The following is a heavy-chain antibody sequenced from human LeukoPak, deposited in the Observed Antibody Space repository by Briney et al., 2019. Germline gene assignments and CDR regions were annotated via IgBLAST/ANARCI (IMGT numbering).Heavy chain of an antibody. CDR2: IFYSGST. J-gene: IGHJ4*02. V-gene: IGHV4-59*01. Sequence: SETLSLTCTVSGGSISSYYWSWIRQPPGKGLEWIGYIFYSGSTNYNPSLKSRVTVSVDMSKNQFSLRLSSVTAADTAVYYCARGWTPNHHTAMAYGGRGTLVTVFS. CDR1: GGSISSYY. CDR3: ARGWTPNHHTAMAY. D-gene: IGHD5-18*01.